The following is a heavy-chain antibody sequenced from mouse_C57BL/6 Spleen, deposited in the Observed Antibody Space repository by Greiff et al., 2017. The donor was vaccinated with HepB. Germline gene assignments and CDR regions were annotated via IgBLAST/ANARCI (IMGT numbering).Heavy chain of an antibody. V-gene: IGHV1-55*01. Sequence: QVHVKQPGAELVKPGASVKMSCKASGYTFTSYWITWVKQRPGQGLEWIGDIYPGSGSTNYNEKFKSKATLTVDTSSSTADMQLSSLTSEDSAVYYCAREMVKAWFAYWGQGTLVTVSA. D-gene: IGHD2-3*01. CDR1: GYTFTSYW. CDR2: IYPGSGST. J-gene: IGHJ3*01. CDR3: AREMVKAWFAY.